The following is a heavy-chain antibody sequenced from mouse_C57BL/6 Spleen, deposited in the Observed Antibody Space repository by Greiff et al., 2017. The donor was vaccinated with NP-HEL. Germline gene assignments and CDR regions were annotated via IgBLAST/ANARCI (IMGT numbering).Heavy chain of an antibody. CDR1: GYSFTGYY. CDR2: INPSTGGT. D-gene: IGHD1-1*01. CDR3: ARPTVESFDY. Sequence: VQLQQSGPELVKPGASVKISCKASGYSFTGYYMNWVKQSPEKSLEWIGEINPSTGGTTYNQKFKAKATLTVDKSSSTAYMQLKSLTSEDSAVYYCARPTVESFDYWGQGTTLTVSS. V-gene: IGHV1-42*01. J-gene: IGHJ2*01.